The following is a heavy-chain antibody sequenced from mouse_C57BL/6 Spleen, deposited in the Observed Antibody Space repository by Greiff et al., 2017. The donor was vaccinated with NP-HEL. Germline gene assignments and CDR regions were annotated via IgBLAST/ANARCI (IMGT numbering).Heavy chain of an antibody. V-gene: IGHV6-3*01. CDR1: GFTFSNYW. J-gene: IGHJ3*01. Sequence: EVQLVESGGGLVQPGGSMKLSCVASGFTFSNYWMNWVRQSPEKGLEWVAQIRLKSDNYATHYAESVKGRFTISRDDSKSSVYLQMNNLRAEDTGIYYCTLYYYGRFAYWGQGTLVTVSA. CDR3: TLYYYGRFAY. D-gene: IGHD1-1*01. CDR2: IRLKSDNYAT.